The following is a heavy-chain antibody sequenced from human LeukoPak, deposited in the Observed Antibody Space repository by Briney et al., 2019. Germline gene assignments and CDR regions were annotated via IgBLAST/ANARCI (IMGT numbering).Heavy chain of an antibody. J-gene: IGHJ4*02. CDR3: ASGPGDYYDEDY. CDR2: IYYSGST. Sequence: SETLSLTCTVSGGSISSSSYYWGWIRQPPGKGLEWIGSIYYSGSTYYNPSLKSRVTISVDTSKNQFSLKLSSVTAADTAVYYCASGPGDYYDEDYWGQGALVTVSS. D-gene: IGHD3-22*01. V-gene: IGHV4-39*01. CDR1: GGSISSSSYY.